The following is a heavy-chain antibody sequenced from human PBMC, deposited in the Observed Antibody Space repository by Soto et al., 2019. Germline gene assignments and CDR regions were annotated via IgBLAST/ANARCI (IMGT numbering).Heavy chain of an antibody. CDR1: GFTFSDHA. V-gene: IGHV3-23*01. D-gene: IGHD1-26*01. Sequence: GGSLRLSCATSGFTFSDHAMHWVRQAPGEGLEWVSGVRVDFVTTPYADSVKGRFTISSDNSKNTLYLQMNSLRAEDTAIYYCVKEGKMGVEGFDFWGQGTLGAVSS. CDR2: VRVDFVTT. CDR3: VKEGKMGVEGFDF. J-gene: IGHJ4*02.